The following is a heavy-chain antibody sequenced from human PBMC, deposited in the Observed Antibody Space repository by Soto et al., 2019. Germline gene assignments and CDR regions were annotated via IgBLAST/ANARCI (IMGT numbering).Heavy chain of an antibody. CDR3: ATMSSSGYPLDY. Sequence: QVQLQESGPGLVKPSETLSLTCIVSGGSVSSGSYYWSWIRQPPGKVLEWIGFIYYTGRTSYNPSLKSRVTISVDTSNNQFSLKLSSVTAADTAVYFCATMSSSGYPLDYWGRGTLVTVSS. CDR1: GGSVSSGSYY. V-gene: IGHV4-61*01. CDR2: IYYTGRT. D-gene: IGHD3-22*01. J-gene: IGHJ4*02.